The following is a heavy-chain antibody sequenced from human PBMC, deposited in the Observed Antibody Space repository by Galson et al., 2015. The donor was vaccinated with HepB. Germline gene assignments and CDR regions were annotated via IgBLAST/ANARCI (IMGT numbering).Heavy chain of an antibody. Sequence: SLRLSCAASGFAFSNYAMSWVRQAPGKGLEWVSGISGSGGSTYYADSVKGRFTISRDNSKNTLYLQMNSLRAEDTAVYYCAKATRRYAVEYYYDNWGQGTLVTVSS. J-gene: IGHJ4*02. CDR3: AKATRRYAVEYYYDN. V-gene: IGHV3-23*01. CDR2: ISGSGGST. D-gene: IGHD2-8*01. CDR1: GFAFSNYA.